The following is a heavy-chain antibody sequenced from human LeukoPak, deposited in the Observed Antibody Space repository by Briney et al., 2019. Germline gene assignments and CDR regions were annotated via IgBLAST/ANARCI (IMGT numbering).Heavy chain of an antibody. CDR1: GGSISSHY. CDR2: IYYSGGT. CDR3: ARVLGYCSSTSCYGAFDI. Sequence: SETLSLTCTVSGGSISSHYWSWIRQPPGNGLEWIGYIYYSGGTNYNPSLKSRVTISVDTSKNQFSLKLSSVTAADTAVYYCARVLGYCSSTSCYGAFDIWGQGTMVTVSS. V-gene: IGHV4-59*11. D-gene: IGHD2-2*01. J-gene: IGHJ3*02.